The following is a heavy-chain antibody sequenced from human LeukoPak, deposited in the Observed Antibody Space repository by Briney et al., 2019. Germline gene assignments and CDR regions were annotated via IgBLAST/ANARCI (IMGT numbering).Heavy chain of an antibody. CDR3: ARQLYDTSGPFDY. V-gene: IGHV3-21*01. J-gene: IGHJ4*02. D-gene: IGHD3-22*01. CDR1: GFTFSSYS. CDR2: ISSSGTYF. Sequence: GGSLRLSCAASGFTFSSYSMNWVRQAPGKGLEWVSFISSSGTYFNYADSVKGRFTISRANARKSLYVQMNSLRAEDTAVYYCARQLYDTSGPFDYWGQGTLVTVSS.